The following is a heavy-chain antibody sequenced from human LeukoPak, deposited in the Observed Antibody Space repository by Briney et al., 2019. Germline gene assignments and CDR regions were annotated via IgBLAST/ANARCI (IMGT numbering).Heavy chain of an antibody. J-gene: IGHJ4*02. Sequence: ASVKVSCKASGYTFTSYGISWVRQAPGQGLEWMGWVSAYNGNTNYAQKLQGRVTMTTDTSTSTAYMELRSLRSDDTAVYYCARALSNWNGAYFDYWGQGTLVTVSS. CDR3: ARALSNWNGAYFDY. D-gene: IGHD1-20*01. CDR1: GYTFTSYG. V-gene: IGHV1-18*01. CDR2: VSAYNGNT.